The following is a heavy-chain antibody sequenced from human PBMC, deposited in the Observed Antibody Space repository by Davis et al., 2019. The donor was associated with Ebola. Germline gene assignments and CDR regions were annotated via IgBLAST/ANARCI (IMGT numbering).Heavy chain of an antibody. CDR1: GFTFRSYG. J-gene: IGHJ3*02. CDR2: ISGSGGST. Sequence: PGGSLRLSCAASGFTFRSYGMTWVRQAPGKGLEWVSAISGSGGSTYYADSVKGRFTISRDNSKNTLYLQMNSLRPEDTAVYYCAHYYGSGSPDAAFDIWGQGTMVTVSS. V-gene: IGHV3-23*01. D-gene: IGHD3-10*01. CDR3: AHYYGSGSPDAAFDI.